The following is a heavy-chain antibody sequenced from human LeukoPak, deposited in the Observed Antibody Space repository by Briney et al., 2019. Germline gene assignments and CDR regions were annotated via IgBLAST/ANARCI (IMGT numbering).Heavy chain of an antibody. Sequence: PGGSLRLSCAASGFTVSSNYMSWVRQAPGKGLEWVSVIYSGGSTYYADSVKGRFTISRDNSKNTLYLQMNSLRAGDTAVYYCARGLYSSSWYESPNYYFDYWGQGTLVTVSS. CDR2: IYSGGST. V-gene: IGHV3-66*01. CDR3: ARGLYSSSWYESPNYYFDY. CDR1: GFTVSSNY. D-gene: IGHD6-13*01. J-gene: IGHJ4*02.